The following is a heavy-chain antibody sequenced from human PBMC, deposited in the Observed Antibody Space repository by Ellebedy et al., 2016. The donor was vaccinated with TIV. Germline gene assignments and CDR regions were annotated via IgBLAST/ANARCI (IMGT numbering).Heavy chain of an antibody. Sequence: SETLSLTXTVSGGSINSYHWNWIRQPPGKGLEWIGYIYYSGSTNYNPSLKSRVTISIDTSKNQFSLKLSSVTAADTAVYYCARDRMYYYDSSGSYQYYGMDVWGQGTTVTVSS. V-gene: IGHV4-59*01. CDR3: ARDRMYYYDSSGSYQYYGMDV. CDR2: IYYSGST. J-gene: IGHJ6*02. CDR1: GGSINSYH. D-gene: IGHD3-22*01.